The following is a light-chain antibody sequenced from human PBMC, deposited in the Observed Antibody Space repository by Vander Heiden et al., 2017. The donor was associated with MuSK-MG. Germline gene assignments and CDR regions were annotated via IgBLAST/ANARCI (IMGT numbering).Light chain of an antibody. CDR2: AAS. CDR1: QSIGSN. Sequence: DIQMTQSPSSLSASVGDRVTIICRASQSIGSNLNWYQQKPGRAPELLIYAASGLQRGVPSRFSGSGFGTDFTLTISSLQPEDFATYYCQQSFTFGHGTKVDMK. V-gene: IGKV1-39*01. J-gene: IGKJ3*01. CDR3: QQSFT.